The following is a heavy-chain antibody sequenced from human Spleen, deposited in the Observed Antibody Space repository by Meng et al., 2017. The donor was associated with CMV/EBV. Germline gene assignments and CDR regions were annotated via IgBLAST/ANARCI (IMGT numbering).Heavy chain of an antibody. CDR2: SCHSGRT. Sequence: SKLWTWVRQVPGKGLEWIGESCHSGRTNSSPSLKSRVTISVEKFKNQFSLKLSSVTAAETAVYYCARIERRRILKYCGSDCSTTDYWGQGTLVTVSS. CDR1: SKL. D-gene: IGHD2-21*02. CDR3: ARIERRRILKYCGSDCSTTDY. V-gene: IGHV4-4*02. J-gene: IGHJ4*02.